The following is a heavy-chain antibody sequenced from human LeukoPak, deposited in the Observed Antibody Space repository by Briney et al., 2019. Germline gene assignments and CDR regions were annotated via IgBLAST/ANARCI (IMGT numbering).Heavy chain of an antibody. CDR3: AKDTRFVYSSSVGWFDP. CDR2: ISYDGSNK. Sequence: PGRSLRLSCAASGFTFSSYGMHWVRQAPGKGLEWVAVISYDGSNKYYADSVKGRFTISRDNSKNTLYLQMNSLRAEDTAVYYCAKDTRFVYSSSVGWFDPWGQGTLVTVSS. V-gene: IGHV3-30*18. J-gene: IGHJ5*02. D-gene: IGHD6-6*01. CDR1: GFTFSSYG.